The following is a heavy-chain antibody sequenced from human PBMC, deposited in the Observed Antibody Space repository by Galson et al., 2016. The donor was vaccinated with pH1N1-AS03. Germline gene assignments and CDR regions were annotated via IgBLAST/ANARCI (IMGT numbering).Heavy chain of an antibody. CDR3: AKKFYYDSSGHHLDVADV. Sequence: SLRLSCAASGFTFSNYAMTWVRQAPGKGLEWVSSISGSGGSTNSADSVRDRFSISRDNSKNTLFLQMNRLRADDTAVYYCAKKFYYDSSGHHLDVADVWGQGTAVTGSS. CDR1: GFTFSNYA. D-gene: IGHD3-22*01. J-gene: IGHJ3*01. V-gene: IGHV3-23*01. CDR2: ISGSGGST.